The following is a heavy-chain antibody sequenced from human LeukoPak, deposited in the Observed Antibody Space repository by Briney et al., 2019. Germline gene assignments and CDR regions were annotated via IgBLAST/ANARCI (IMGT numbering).Heavy chain of an antibody. Sequence: PSETLSLTCTVSGVSISNYYWSWIRQPPGKGLEWIGYVYYSGSTNYNPSLKSRVTISVDTSENQFSLKLNSVTAADTAVYYCARGFSGYYSFDYWGQGTLVTVSS. CDR1: GVSISNYY. CDR3: ARGFSGYYSFDY. D-gene: IGHD3-22*01. CDR2: VYYSGST. J-gene: IGHJ4*02. V-gene: IGHV4-59*01.